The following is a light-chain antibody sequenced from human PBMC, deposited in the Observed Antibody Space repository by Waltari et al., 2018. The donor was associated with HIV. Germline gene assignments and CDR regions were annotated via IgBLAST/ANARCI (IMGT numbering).Light chain of an antibody. CDR3: TSYTSSNTLVI. CDR1: SSDVGGYNY. J-gene: IGLJ2*01. V-gene: IGLV2-14*03. Sequence: QSALTQPASVSGSPGQSITISCTGTSSDVGGYNYVSWYQQHPGKAPKLMIYHVSNRPSGVSNLFSGSKAGNTASLTISGLQAEDEADYYCTSYTSSNTLVIFGGGTKLTVL. CDR2: HVS.